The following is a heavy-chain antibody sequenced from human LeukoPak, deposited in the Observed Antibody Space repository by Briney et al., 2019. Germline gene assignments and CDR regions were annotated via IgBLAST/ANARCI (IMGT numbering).Heavy chain of an antibody. D-gene: IGHD2-15*01. Sequence: GGSLRLSCAVSGFSFSNYVMRWVRQAPGKVLEYVSAIMPNGETRGYANSMTGRFTISRDNSKNTLYLQMGSLRAKDMAIYYYARDRDGGLAFEIWGQGTLVTVSS. V-gene: IGHV3-64*01. J-gene: IGHJ3*02. CDR2: IMPNGETR. CDR3: ARDRDGGLAFEI. CDR1: GFSFSNYV.